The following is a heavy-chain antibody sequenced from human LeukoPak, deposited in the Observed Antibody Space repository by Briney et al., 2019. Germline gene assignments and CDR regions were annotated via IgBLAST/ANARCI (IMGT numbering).Heavy chain of an antibody. D-gene: IGHD3-22*01. CDR1: GFTFSSYS. Sequence: GGSLRLSCAASGFTFSSYSMNWVRQAPGKGLEWVSSISSSSSYIYYADSVKGRFTISRDNAKNSLYLQMNSLRAEDTAVYYCARTAANYYDSSGYYSQPRTNFDYWGQGTLVTVSS. J-gene: IGHJ4*02. CDR2: ISSSSSYI. CDR3: ARTAANYYDSSGYYSQPRTNFDY. V-gene: IGHV3-21*04.